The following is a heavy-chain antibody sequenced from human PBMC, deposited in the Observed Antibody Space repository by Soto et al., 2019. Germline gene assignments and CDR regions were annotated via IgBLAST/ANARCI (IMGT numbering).Heavy chain of an antibody. CDR2: MNPNSGNT. CDR1: GYTFTSYD. J-gene: IGHJ6*02. V-gene: IGHV1-8*01. Sequence: QVQLVQSGAEVKKPGASVKVSCKASGYTFTSYDINWVRQATGQGLEWMGWMNPNSGNTGYAQKFQGRVTMTRNTSISTASMELSSLRSDDTAVYYCGGEKTYCGMDVWGQGTTVTVSS. CDR3: GGEKTYCGMDV.